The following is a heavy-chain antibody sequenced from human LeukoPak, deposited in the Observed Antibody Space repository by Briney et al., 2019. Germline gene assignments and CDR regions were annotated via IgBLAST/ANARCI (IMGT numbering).Heavy chain of an antibody. J-gene: IGHJ5*02. Sequence: EASVKVSCKASGYTFTTYGISWVRQAPGQGLERMAWISAYNGNTNYAQKLQGRVTMTTDTSTSTAYMELRSLRSDDTAVYYCARVTIGSGGHNWFDPWGQGTLVTVSS. D-gene: IGHD3-10*01. CDR3: ARVTIGSGGHNWFDP. CDR1: GYTFTTYG. CDR2: ISAYNGNT. V-gene: IGHV1-18*01.